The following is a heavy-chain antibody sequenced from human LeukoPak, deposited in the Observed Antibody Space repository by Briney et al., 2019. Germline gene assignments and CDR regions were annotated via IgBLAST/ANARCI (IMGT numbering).Heavy chain of an antibody. V-gene: IGHV1-18*01. CDR2: ISAYNGNT. CDR1: GYTFTSYG. J-gene: IGHJ4*02. Sequence: ASVKVSCKASGYTFTSYGISLVRQAPGQGLEWMGWISAYNGNTNYAQKLQGRVTMTTDTSTSTAYMELRSLRSDDTAVYYCARDGYYDFWSGYYTGLYYFDYWGQGTLVTVSS. CDR3: ARDGYYDFWSGYYTGLYYFDY. D-gene: IGHD3-3*01.